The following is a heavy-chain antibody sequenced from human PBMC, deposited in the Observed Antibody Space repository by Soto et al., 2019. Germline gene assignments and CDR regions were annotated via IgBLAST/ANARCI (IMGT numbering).Heavy chain of an antibody. CDR1: GLSLRTTGVG. V-gene: IGHV2-5*02. CDR3: VQSRCGGDCLEIYSSHAYNGLDV. Sequence: QVTLKESGPTLVKPTQTLTLTCTVSGLSLRTTGVGVGWVRQPPGKALEWLALLYWDDDQRYSPSLRSRLTLAKDIPEKQVVLTMTNIDTVDTATYYCVQSRCGGDCLEIYSSHAYNGLDVWGQGTTVTVSS. D-gene: IGHD2-21*02. J-gene: IGHJ6*02. CDR2: LYWDDDQ.